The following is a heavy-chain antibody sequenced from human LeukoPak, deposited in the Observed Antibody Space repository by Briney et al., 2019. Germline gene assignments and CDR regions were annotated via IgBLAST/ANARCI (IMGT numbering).Heavy chain of an antibody. CDR3: ARLPCSSTSCWDYYYYYYMDV. CDR2: IYHSGST. D-gene: IGHD2-2*01. V-gene: IGHV4-4*02. Sequence: SGTLSLTCAVSGGSISSSNWWSGVRQPPGKGLEWMGEIYHSGSTNYNPSLKSRVTISVDTSKNQFPLKLSSVTAADTAVYYCARLPCSSTSCWDYYYYYYMDVWGKGTTVTISS. CDR1: GGSISSSNW. J-gene: IGHJ6*03.